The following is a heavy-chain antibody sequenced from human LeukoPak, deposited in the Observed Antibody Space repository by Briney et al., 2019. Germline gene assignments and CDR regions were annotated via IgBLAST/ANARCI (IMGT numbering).Heavy chain of an antibody. CDR2: ISAYNGNT. CDR3: ARVLRFLEKPYYMDV. V-gene: IGHV1-18*01. Sequence: ASVKVSCKASGYTFTSYGISWVRQAPGQGLEWMGWISAYNGNTNYAQKLQGRVTMTTDTSTSTAYMELRSLRSDDTAVYYCARVLRFLEKPYYMDVWGKGTTVTVSS. J-gene: IGHJ6*03. CDR1: GYTFTSYG. D-gene: IGHD3-3*01.